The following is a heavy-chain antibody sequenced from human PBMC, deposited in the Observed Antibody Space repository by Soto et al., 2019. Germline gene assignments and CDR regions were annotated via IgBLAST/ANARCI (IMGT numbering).Heavy chain of an antibody. V-gene: IGHV1-8*01. D-gene: IGHD2-2*01. J-gene: IGHJ4*02. CDR1: GYTFTSYD. CDR2: MNPNSGNT. CDR3: ARALSTGYCSTTSCSWADY. Sequence: QVQLVQSGTEVKKPGASVKVSCKASGYTFTSYDINWVRQATGQGLEWMGWMNPNSGNTGYAQKFQGRVTMTRNTSITTAYMELSSLISEDTAVYYCARALSTGYCSTTSCSWADYWGQGTLVTVSS.